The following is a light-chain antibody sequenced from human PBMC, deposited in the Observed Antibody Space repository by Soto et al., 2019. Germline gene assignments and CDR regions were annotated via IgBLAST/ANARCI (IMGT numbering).Light chain of an antibody. J-gene: IGLJ3*02. CDR2: SDN. CDR3: AAWDESLTGFWV. V-gene: IGLV1-44*01. Sequence: QSVLTQPPSASGTPGQRVTISCSGSSSNIGGNTVNWYQQFPGTAPKLLIYSDNQRPSGVPDRFSGSKSGTSASLAISGLQSEDEADYYCAAWDESLTGFWVFGGGTKVTVL. CDR1: SSNIGGNT.